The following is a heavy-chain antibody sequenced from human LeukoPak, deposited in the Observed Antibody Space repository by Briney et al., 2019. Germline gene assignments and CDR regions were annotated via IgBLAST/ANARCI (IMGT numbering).Heavy chain of an antibody. V-gene: IGHV4-4*07. CDR1: GGSISSYY. CDR3: ARISSSNWYNERGAFDV. CDR2: IYTSGST. D-gene: IGHD6-13*01. J-gene: IGHJ3*01. Sequence: SETLSLTCTVSGGSISSYYWSWIRQSAGKGLEWIGRIYTSGSTNYNPSLKSRVTMSVDTSKNQFSLKLSSVTAADTAVYYCARISSSNWYNERGAFDVWGQGTMVTVSS.